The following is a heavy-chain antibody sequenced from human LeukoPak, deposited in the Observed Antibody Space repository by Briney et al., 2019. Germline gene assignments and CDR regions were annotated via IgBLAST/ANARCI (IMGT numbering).Heavy chain of an antibody. CDR3: ARDRNNWNGFETGWFDP. Sequence: PSETLSLTCTVSGGSISSGSYYWSWIRQPAGKGLEWIGRIYTSGSTNYNPSLKSRVTISVDTSKNQFSLKLSSVTAADTAVYYCARDRNNWNGFETGWFDPWGQGTLVTVSS. J-gene: IGHJ5*02. D-gene: IGHD1-1*01. CDR1: GGSISSGSYY. V-gene: IGHV4-61*02. CDR2: IYTSGST.